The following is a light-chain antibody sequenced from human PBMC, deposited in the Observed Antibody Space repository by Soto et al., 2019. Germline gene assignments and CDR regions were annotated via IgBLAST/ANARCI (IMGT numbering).Light chain of an antibody. CDR1: RSNVGDNY. CDR2: DNI. J-gene: IGLJ2*01. Sequence: QSVLTQPPSVSAAPGQKVTISCSGNRSNVGDNYVSWYQQLPGTAPNLLIYDNIKRPSGIPDRFSGSKSGTSATLDITGVQTGDEADYYCGTWDNSKTVIFGGGTKVTV. CDR3: GTWDNSKTVI. V-gene: IGLV1-51*01.